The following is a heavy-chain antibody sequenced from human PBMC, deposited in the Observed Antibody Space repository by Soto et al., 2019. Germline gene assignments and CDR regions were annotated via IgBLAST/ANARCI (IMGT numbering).Heavy chain of an antibody. CDR2: IYYSGIT. CDR1: GYSISSSNYY. Sequence: PSETLSLTCTVSGYSISSSNYYWGWIRQPPGKGLEWIANIYYSGITYCNPSLKSRVAISVDTSKNQFSLKLSSVSAADTAIYYCARSNSGYYKWFDPWGQGTLVTVSS. D-gene: IGHD3-22*01. J-gene: IGHJ5*02. CDR3: ARSNSGYYKWFDP. V-gene: IGHV4-39*01.